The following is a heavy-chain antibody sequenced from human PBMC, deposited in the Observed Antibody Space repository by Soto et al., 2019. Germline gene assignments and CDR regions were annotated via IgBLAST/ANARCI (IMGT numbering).Heavy chain of an antibody. Sequence: SGPTLVNPTQTLTLTCTFSGFSLSTSGMCVSWIRQPPGKALEWHALIDWDDDKYYSTSLKTRLTISKDTSKNQVVLTMTNMDPVDTATYYCARIRRYDFWSGYDYWGQGTLVTVSS. J-gene: IGHJ4*02. CDR2: IDWDDDK. V-gene: IGHV2-70*01. D-gene: IGHD3-3*01. CDR3: ARIRRYDFWSGYDY. CDR1: GFSLSTSGMC.